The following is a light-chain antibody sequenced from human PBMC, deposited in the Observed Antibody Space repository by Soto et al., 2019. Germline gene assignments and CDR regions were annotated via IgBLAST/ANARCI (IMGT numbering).Light chain of an antibody. CDR3: SSYTSSSRYV. Sequence: QSALTQPASVSGAPGQSITISCTGTSSDVGGYNYVSWYQQHPGKAPKLMIYDVSNRPSGVSNRFSGSKSDNTASLTISGLQDEDEADYYCSSYTSSSRYVFGTGTKLTVL. CDR1: SSDVGGYNY. CDR2: DVS. V-gene: IGLV2-14*01. J-gene: IGLJ1*01.